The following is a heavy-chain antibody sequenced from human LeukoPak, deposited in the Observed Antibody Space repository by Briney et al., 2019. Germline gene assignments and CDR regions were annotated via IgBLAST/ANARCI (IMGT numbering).Heavy chain of an antibody. CDR2: IHRTGTT. V-gene: IGHV4-31*03. Sequence: SETLSLTCTVSGGSINTDNYYWSWIRQSPVKGLEWIGYIHRTGTTYYNPSLRSRVSISVFTSNNQFSLTLISVTAADTAVYYCARNLVPYFGELDPWGRGTLVTVSS. D-gene: IGHD3-10*01. CDR1: GGSINTDNYY. CDR3: ARNLVPYFGELDP. J-gene: IGHJ5*02.